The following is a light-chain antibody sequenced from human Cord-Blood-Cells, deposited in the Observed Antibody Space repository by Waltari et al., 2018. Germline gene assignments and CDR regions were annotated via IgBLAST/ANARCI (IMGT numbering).Light chain of an antibody. CDR2: WAS. CDR3: QQYYSTPLT. J-gene: IGKJ4*01. Sequence: DIVMTQSPDSLAVSLGERAPINCKSRQSVLYISNNKNYLAWYQQKPGQPPKLLIYWASTRESGVPDRFSGSGSGTDFTLTISSLQAEDVAVYYCQQYYSTPLTFGGGTKVEIK. V-gene: IGKV4-1*01. CDR1: QSVLYISNNKNY.